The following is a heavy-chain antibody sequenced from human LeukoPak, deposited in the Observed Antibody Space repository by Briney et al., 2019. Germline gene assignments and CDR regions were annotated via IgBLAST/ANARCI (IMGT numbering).Heavy chain of an antibody. CDR1: GDSISVYY. J-gene: IGHJ3*02. CDR3: AREGGGGTARPGAFDI. CDR2: IYTSGSA. D-gene: IGHD6-6*01. Sequence: PSETLSLTCTVSGDSISVYYWTWIRQPTGKGLEWIGRIYTSGSANYNPSLKSRVTISVDTSKNQFSLKLSSVTAADTAVYYCAREGGGGTARPGAFDIWGQGTMVTVSS. V-gene: IGHV4-4*07.